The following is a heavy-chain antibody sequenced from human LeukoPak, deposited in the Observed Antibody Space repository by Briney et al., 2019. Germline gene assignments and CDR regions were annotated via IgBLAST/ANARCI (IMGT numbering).Heavy chain of an antibody. Sequence: GGSLRLSCAASGFTVSSNYMSWVRQAPGKGLEWVSVIYSGGSTYYADSVKGRFTISRDNSKNTLYLQMNSLRAEDTAVYYCAGSYYYDSSGYQPTDYWGQGTLVTVS. V-gene: IGHV3-66*01. CDR3: AGSYYYDSSGYQPTDY. D-gene: IGHD3-22*01. CDR2: IYSGGST. CDR1: GFTVSSNY. J-gene: IGHJ4*02.